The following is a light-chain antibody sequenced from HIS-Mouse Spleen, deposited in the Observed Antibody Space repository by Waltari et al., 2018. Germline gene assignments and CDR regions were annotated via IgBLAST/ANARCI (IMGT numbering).Light chain of an antibody. CDR3: SSYAGSNNVV. Sequence: QSALTQPPSASGSPGQSVTISCTGTSSDVGGYNYVSWYQQHPGKAPKLIIYEVSKPPSGVPDRFSGSKSGNTASLTVSGLQAEDEADYYCSSYAGSNNVVFGGGTKLTVL. V-gene: IGLV2-8*01. J-gene: IGLJ2*01. CDR2: EVS. CDR1: SSDVGGYNY.